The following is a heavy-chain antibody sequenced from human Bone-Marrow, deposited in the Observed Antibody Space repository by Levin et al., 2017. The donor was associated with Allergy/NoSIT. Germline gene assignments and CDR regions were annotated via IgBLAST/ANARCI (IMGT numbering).Heavy chain of an antibody. CDR2: INWNGDTT. V-gene: IGHV3-20*04. J-gene: IGHJ4*02. Sequence: GESLKISCEATGFKFDDYGMTWVRQAPGKGLEWVSGINWNGDTTGYVDSVKGRFIISRDNDKNSLYLQMNSLRAEDTALYYCARDRQWLGIDSWGQGTLVTVSS. CDR3: ARDRQWLGIDS. D-gene: IGHD6-19*01. CDR1: GFKFDDYG.